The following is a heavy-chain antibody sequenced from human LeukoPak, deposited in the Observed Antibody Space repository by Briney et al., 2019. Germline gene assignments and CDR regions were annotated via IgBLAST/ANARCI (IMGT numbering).Heavy chain of an antibody. CDR3: ASSTTYYYGMDV. Sequence: SVKVSCKASGGTFSSYAISWVRQAPGQGLEWMGGIIPIFGTANYAQKFQGRVTITADESTSTAYMELSSPRSEDTAVYYCASSTTYYYGMDVWGQGTTVTVSS. CDR1: GGTFSSYA. CDR2: IIPIFGTA. D-gene: IGHD1/OR15-1a*01. J-gene: IGHJ6*02. V-gene: IGHV1-69*13.